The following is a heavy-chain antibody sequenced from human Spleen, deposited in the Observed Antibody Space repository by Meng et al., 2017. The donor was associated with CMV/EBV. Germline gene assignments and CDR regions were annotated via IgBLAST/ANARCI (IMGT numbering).Heavy chain of an antibody. CDR2: ISGSGGST. V-gene: IGHV3-23*01. CDR3: AKVFRRDIVVVPAVVGTSSREFDY. CDR1: GFTFSDYY. D-gene: IGHD2-2*01. J-gene: IGHJ4*02. Sequence: GESLKISCAASGFTFSDYYMSWIRQAPGKGLEWVSAISGSGGSTYYADSVKGRFTISRDNSKNTLYLQMNSLRAEDTAVYYCAKVFRRDIVVVPAVVGTSSREFDYWGQGTLVTVSS.